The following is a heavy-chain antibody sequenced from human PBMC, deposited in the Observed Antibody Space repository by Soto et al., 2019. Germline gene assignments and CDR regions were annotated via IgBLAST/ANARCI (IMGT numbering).Heavy chain of an antibody. CDR1: GGTFSSYA. J-gene: IGHJ6*02. CDR3: ARHVPAAGYYYGMDV. D-gene: IGHD2-2*01. Sequence: SVKVSCKASGGTFSSYAISWVRQAPGQGLEWMGGIIPIFGTANYAQKFQGRVTITADESTRTAHMELSSLRSEDTAVYYCARHVPAAGYYYGMDVWGQGTTVTVSS. CDR2: IIPIFGTA. V-gene: IGHV1-69*13.